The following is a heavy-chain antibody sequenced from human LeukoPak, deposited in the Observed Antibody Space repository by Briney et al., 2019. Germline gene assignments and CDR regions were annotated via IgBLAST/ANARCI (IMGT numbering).Heavy chain of an antibody. Sequence: GGSLRLSCAASGFTFSSYAMHWVRQAPGKGREWVAVISYDGSNKYYADSVKGRFTISRDNSKNTLYLQMNSLRAEDTAVYYCARWGGDAFDIWGQGTMVTVSS. CDR1: GFTFSSYA. J-gene: IGHJ3*02. CDR3: ARWGGDAFDI. V-gene: IGHV3-30*01. CDR2: ISYDGSNK. D-gene: IGHD1-26*01.